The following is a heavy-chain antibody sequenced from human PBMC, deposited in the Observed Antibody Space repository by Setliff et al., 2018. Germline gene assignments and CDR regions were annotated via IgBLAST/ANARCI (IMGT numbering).Heavy chain of an antibody. Sequence: GGSLRLSCAASGFRFSTSDMHWVRQAPGKGLEWVGFIRYDGSYEYYADSVQGRFTISRDNSKNTLFLHMNNLRPEDTALYYCAKASLAYSFGYYFDSWGQGALVTVSS. V-gene: IGHV3-30*02. CDR3: AKASLAYSFGYYFDS. CDR2: IRYDGSYE. CDR1: GFRFSTSD. D-gene: IGHD5-18*01. J-gene: IGHJ4*01.